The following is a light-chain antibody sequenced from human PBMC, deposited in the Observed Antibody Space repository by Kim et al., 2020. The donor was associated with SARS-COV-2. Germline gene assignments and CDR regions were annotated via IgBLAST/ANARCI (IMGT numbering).Light chain of an antibody. CDR1: RSVSNNF. V-gene: IGKV3-20*01. CDR2: GAS. Sequence: SPGERSTLPCRASRSVSNNFSACDKKRPGHAPRLLIYGASSRGTRISDRGSGSGSVTDFCLTISRLEPEDFAVYYCHQYGDSPRTFGQGTKVDIK. J-gene: IGKJ1*01. CDR3: HQYGDSPRT.